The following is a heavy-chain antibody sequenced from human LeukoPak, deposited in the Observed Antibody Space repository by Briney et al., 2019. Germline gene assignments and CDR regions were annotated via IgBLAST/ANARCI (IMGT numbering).Heavy chain of an antibody. CDR1: RHTFMSYY. Sequence: ASVKVSCKASRHTFMSYYMHWVRQAPGQGLEWMGIINPSGGSTSYAQKLQGRVTMTRDTSTSTVYMELSSLRSEDTAVYYCAIAVNSDAFDIWGQGTMVTVSS. D-gene: IGHD4-11*01. V-gene: IGHV1-46*04. CDR2: INPSGGST. CDR3: AIAVNSDAFDI. J-gene: IGHJ3*02.